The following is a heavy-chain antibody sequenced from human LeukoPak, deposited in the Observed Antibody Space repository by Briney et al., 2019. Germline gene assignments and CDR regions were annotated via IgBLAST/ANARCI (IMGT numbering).Heavy chain of an antibody. CDR2: ISAYNGNT. CDR3: ARENLEWTFGYYYMDV. V-gene: IGHV1-18*01. J-gene: IGHJ6*03. D-gene: IGHD3-3*01. CDR1: GYTFTSYG. Sequence: ASVKVSCKASGYTFTSYGISWVRQAPGQGLEWMGWISAYNGNTNYAQKLQGRVTMTTDTSTSTAYMELRSLRSDDTAVYYCARENLEWTFGYYYMDVWGKGTTVTISS.